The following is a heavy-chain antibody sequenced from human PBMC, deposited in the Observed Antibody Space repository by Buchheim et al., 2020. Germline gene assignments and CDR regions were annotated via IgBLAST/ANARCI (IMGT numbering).Heavy chain of an antibody. V-gene: IGHV4-59*01. CDR1: GGSISSYY. CDR3: ASSGGSDLGELSLT. Sequence: QVQLQESGPGLVKPSETLSLTCTVSGGSISSYYWSWIRQPPGKGLEWIGYIYYSGSTNYNPSPKRQVTISVDTSKNQFSLKLSSVTAADTAVYYCASSGGSDLGELSLTWGQGTL. CDR2: IYYSGST. J-gene: IGHJ5*02. D-gene: IGHD3-16*02.